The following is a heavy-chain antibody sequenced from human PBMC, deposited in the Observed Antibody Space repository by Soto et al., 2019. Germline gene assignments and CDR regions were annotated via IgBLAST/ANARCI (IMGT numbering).Heavy chain of an antibody. J-gene: IGHJ5*02. CDR2: IYYNGTTD. CDR1: GFIFNSYG. Sequence: QVQLVESGGGVVQPGGSLRLSCAASGFIFNSYGMHWVRQAPGKGLEWVSFIYYNGTTDYYADSVKGRFTISRDNSKNTLYTQMNSLRVEDSAIYYCARDRGSSGWCDHWGQGTLVTVSS. CDR3: ARDRGSSGWCDH. D-gene: IGHD3-22*01. V-gene: IGHV3-33*01.